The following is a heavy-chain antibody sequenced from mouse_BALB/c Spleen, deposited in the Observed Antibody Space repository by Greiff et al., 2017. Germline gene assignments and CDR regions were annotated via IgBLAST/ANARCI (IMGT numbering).Heavy chain of an antibody. Sequence: LQESGPGLVAPSQSLSITCTVSGFSLTSYGVHWVRQPPGKGLEWLGVIWAGGSTNYNSALMSRLSISKDNSKSQVFLKMNSLQTDDTAMYYCARGGTYYGNYATWFAYWGQGTLVTVSA. D-gene: IGHD2-10*01. J-gene: IGHJ3*01. CDR1: GFSLTSYG. CDR3: ARGGTYYGNYATWFAY. V-gene: IGHV2-9*02. CDR2: IWAGGST.